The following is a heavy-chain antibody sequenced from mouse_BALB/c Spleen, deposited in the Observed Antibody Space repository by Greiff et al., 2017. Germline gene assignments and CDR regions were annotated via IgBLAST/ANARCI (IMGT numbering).Heavy chain of an antibody. Sequence: QVQLQQPGAELVMPGASVKMSCKASGYTFTDYWMHWVKQRPGQGLEWIGAIDTSDSYTSYNQKFKGKATLTVDESSSTAYMQLSSLTSEDSAVYYCASAYYGSSYGSAMDYWGQGTSVTVSS. CDR1: GYTFTDYW. CDR2: IDTSDSYT. J-gene: IGHJ4*01. D-gene: IGHD1-1*01. CDR3: ASAYYGSSYGSAMDY. V-gene: IGHV1-69*01.